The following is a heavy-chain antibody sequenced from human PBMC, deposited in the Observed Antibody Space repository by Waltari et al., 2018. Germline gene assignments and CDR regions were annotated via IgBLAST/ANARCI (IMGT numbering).Heavy chain of an antibody. CDR1: GGSFSGYY. D-gene: IGHD1-26*01. V-gene: IGHV4-34*01. J-gene: IGHJ4*02. Sequence: QVQLQQWGAGLLKPSETLSLTCAVYGGSFSGYYWSWIRQPPGKGLEWIGEINHSGSTNDNPSLKSRVTISVDTSKNQFSLKLSSVTAADTAVYYCARSRDSGSYFDYWGQGTLVTVSS. CDR3: ARSRDSGSYFDY. CDR2: INHSGST.